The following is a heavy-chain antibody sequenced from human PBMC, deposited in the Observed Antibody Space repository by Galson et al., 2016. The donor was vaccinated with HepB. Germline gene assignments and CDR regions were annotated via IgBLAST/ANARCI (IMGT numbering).Heavy chain of an antibody. CDR3: SRQLSVFGGYAMDV. Sequence: SLRLSCAASGFIFSGSAKHWVRQASGKGREWVGRIRSKANSYATAYAASVKGRFTISRDDSKNTAYLQMNSLKTEDTAVYYCSRQLSVFGGYAMDVWGQGTTVTVSS. D-gene: IGHD3-3*01. CDR1: GFIFSGSA. J-gene: IGHJ6*02. V-gene: IGHV3-73*01. CDR2: IRSKANSYAT.